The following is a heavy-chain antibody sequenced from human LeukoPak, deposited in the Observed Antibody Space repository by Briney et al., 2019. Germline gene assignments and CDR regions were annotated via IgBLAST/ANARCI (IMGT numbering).Heavy chain of an antibody. D-gene: IGHD6-13*01. J-gene: IGHJ4*02. Sequence: GGSLRLSCAASGFTFSSYAMSWVRQAPGKGLEWVSYISSSSSTIYYADSVKGRFTIPRDNAKNSLYLQMNSLRAEDTAVYYCARDGVAAAGTRFFDYWGQGTLVTVPS. V-gene: IGHV3-48*04. CDR3: ARDGVAAAGTRFFDY. CDR1: GFTFSSYA. CDR2: ISSSSSTI.